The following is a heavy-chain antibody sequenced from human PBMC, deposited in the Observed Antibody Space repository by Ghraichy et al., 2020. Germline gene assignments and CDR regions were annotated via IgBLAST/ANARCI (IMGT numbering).Heavy chain of an antibody. Sequence: GGSLRLSCAASGFMFGNYPMGWVRQAPGKGLEWVSSLSGSGNTPYHTDSVLGRFAISRDNSKNTLYLQMNSLRVEDTAVYYCARGQWLEKQYFDFWGQGTLVTVSS. CDR3: ARGQWLEKQYFDF. CDR1: GFMFGNYP. D-gene: IGHD6-19*01. CDR2: LSGSGNTP. J-gene: IGHJ4*02. V-gene: IGHV3-23*01.